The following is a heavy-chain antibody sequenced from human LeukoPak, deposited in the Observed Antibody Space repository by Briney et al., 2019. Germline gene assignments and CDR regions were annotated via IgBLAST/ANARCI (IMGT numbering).Heavy chain of an antibody. J-gene: IGHJ4*02. CDR1: GGSFSGYY. CDR3: ASAGDPEDY. D-gene: IGHD4-17*01. V-gene: IGHV4-34*01. CDR2: INHSGST. Sequence: SETLSLTCAVYGGSFSGYYWSWIRKPPGMGLEWIGEINHSGSTNYNPSLKSRVTISVDTSKNQFSLKLSSVTAADTAVYYCASAGDPEDYWGQGTLVTVSS.